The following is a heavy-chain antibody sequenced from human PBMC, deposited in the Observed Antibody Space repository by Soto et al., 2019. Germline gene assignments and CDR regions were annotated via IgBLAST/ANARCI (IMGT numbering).Heavy chain of an antibody. CDR1: GYTFTSYG. J-gene: IGHJ6*02. D-gene: IGHD4-4*01. V-gene: IGHV1-18*01. CDR3: ARDQTVTNYYYGMDV. CDR2: ISAYNGNT. Sequence: QVQLVQSGAEVKKPGASVKVSCKASGYTFTSYGISWVRQAPGQGLEWMGWISAYNGNTNYAQKLQGRGTMTTDTSTSTANMELRSLRSYDTAVYYCARDQTVTNYYYGMDVWVQGTTVTVSS.